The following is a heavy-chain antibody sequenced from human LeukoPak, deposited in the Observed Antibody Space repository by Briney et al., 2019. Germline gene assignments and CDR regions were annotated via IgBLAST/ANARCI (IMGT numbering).Heavy chain of an antibody. D-gene: IGHD2-2*01. CDR3: AKLGCSSTSCYHI. Sequence: GGSLRLSCAASGFTFSSYGMHWVRQAPGKGLEWVAFIRYDGSNKYYADSVKGRFTISRGNSKNTLYLQMNSLRAEDTAVYYCAKLGCSSTSCYHIWGQGTMVTVSS. CDR2: IRYDGSNK. CDR1: GFTFSSYG. J-gene: IGHJ3*02. V-gene: IGHV3-30*02.